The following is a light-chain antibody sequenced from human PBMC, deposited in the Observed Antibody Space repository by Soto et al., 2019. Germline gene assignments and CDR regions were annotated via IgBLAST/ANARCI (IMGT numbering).Light chain of an antibody. Sequence: ETVMTQSPATLSVSPGGRATLSCRASQSISDTLAWYQQKPGQAPRLLIHGASTRATGFPARFSGSGSGTDFTLTISSLQSEDFAIYYCQKYNNWPWTFGQGTKVDIK. CDR1: QSISDT. CDR2: GAS. J-gene: IGKJ1*01. CDR3: QKYNNWPWT. V-gene: IGKV3-15*01.